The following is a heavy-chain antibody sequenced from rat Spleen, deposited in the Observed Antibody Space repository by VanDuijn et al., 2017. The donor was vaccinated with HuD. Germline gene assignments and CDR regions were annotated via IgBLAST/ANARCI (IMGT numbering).Heavy chain of an antibody. D-gene: IGHD1-12*02. CDR2: IDNAGST. CDR3: AAFYDGTHYYFDS. Sequence: EVQPQESGPGLVKPSHSLSLTCSVTGYSITSSYKWNWIRKFPGHKMEWMGYIDNAGSTNYNPSLKSRISITRDTSKNQFFLQVNSVTTDDTATYYCAAFYDGTHYYFDSWGQGVMVTVSS. V-gene: IGHV3-3*01. J-gene: IGHJ2*01. CDR1: GYSITSSYK.